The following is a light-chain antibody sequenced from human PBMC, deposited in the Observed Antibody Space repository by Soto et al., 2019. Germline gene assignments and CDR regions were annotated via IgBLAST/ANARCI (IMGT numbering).Light chain of an antibody. CDR1: QSISDT. CDR3: QQYNNWPWT. V-gene: IGKV3-15*01. CDR2: SAP. J-gene: IGKJ1*01. Sequence: EIVMTQSPATLSVSPGGRATLSCRASQSISDTLAWYQQKPGQAPRLLIYSAPRRATGFPARFSGSGSGTDFTLTISSLQSEDFAVYYCQQYNNWPWTFGQGTKVDIK.